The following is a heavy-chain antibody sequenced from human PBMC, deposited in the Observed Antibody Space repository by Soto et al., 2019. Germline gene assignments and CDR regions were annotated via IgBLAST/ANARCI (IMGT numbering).Heavy chain of an antibody. CDR2: ISGSGGST. CDR3: AKVKRDYDILTGYYNYGMDV. Sequence: WVSLRLSCAASGFTFSSYAMSWVRQAPGKGLEWVSAISGSGGSTYYADSVKGRFTISRDNSKNTLYLQMNSLRAEDTAVYYCAKVKRDYDILTGYYNYGMDVWGQGTTVTVSS. V-gene: IGHV3-23*01. D-gene: IGHD3-9*01. J-gene: IGHJ6*02. CDR1: GFTFSSYA.